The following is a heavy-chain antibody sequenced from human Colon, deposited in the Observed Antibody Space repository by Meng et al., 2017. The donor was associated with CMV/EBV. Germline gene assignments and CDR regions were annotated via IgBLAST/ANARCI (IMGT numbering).Heavy chain of an antibody. Sequence: VLFCARVKALWASWTVACQASCYPFTGYYMHWVRQAHGKGLEWIGWINTKSVDTKYAQKFQGRVIMTRDTSIDTAYMELSSLRSDDTAVYYCARGVVGGYNFGYPVAYYYDYWGQGTLVTVSS. V-gene: IGHV1-2*02. CDR3: ARGVVGGYNFGYPVAYYYDY. J-gene: IGHJ4*02. D-gene: IGHD5-18*01. CDR2: INTKSVDT. CDR1: CYPFTGYY.